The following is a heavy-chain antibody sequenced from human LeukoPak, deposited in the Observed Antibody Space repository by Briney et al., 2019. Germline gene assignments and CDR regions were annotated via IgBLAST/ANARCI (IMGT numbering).Heavy chain of an antibody. Sequence: GGSLRLSCTASGFTFGDYAMNWLRQAPGKGLEWVSYITGSSDSILYADSVKGRFTISRDNAKNSVFLQMNSLRAEDTALYYCAKVPHTTHDNFFDYWGQGTLVTVSS. CDR1: GFTFGDYA. CDR2: ITGSSDSI. CDR3: AKVPHTTHDNFFDY. J-gene: IGHJ4*02. V-gene: IGHV3-48*01. D-gene: IGHD2-15*01.